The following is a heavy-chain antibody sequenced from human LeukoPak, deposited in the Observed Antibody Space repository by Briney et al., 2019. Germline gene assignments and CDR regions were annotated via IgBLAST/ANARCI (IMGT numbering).Heavy chain of an antibody. D-gene: IGHD6-13*01. Sequence: GGSLRLSCAASGFTLSSYAMNWVRQAPGKGLEWVSYITGSSTSIYYADSVKGRFTISRDNAKNTLYLQMNSLRAEDTAVYYCAREPTYTSSWYTTCDYWGQGTLVTVSS. V-gene: IGHV3-48*01. CDR1: GFTLSSYA. CDR3: AREPTYTSSWYTTCDY. CDR2: ITGSSTSI. J-gene: IGHJ4*02.